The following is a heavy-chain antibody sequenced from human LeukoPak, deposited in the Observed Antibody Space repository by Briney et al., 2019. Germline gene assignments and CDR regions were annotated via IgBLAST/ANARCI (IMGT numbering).Heavy chain of an antibody. V-gene: IGHV4-38-2*02. CDR3: ARGVQLERPLDY. Sequence: PSETLSLTCTVSGYSISSGYYWGWIRQPPGKGLEWIGEIYHSGSTNYNPSLKSRVTISVDKSKNQFSLKLSSVTAADTAVYYCARGVQLERPLDYWGQGTLVTVSS. CDR1: GYSISSGYY. J-gene: IGHJ4*02. D-gene: IGHD1-1*01. CDR2: IYHSGST.